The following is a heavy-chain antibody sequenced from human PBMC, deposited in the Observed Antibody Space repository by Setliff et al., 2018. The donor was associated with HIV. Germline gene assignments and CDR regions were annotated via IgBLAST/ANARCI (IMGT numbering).Heavy chain of an antibody. CDR2: ISTGGAT. J-gene: IGHJ5*02. CDR3: ARHEGYLYDGSRYFGRFDP. CDR1: GGSFSNSYYF. Sequence: SETLSLTCNVSGGSFSNSYYFWGWIRQPAGKGLEWVGQISTGGATDYNSSLKSRVTISLDKSKNQFSLRLNSVTAADTAVYYCARHEGYLYDGSRYFGRFDPWGQGTLVTVSS. D-gene: IGHD2-15*01. V-gene: IGHV4-61*09.